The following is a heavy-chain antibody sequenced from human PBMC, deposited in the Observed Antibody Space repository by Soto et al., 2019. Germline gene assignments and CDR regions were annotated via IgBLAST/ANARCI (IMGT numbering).Heavy chain of an antibody. Sequence: EVQLVESGGGLVQPGGSLRLSCEASGFTFRNYDMHWVRQGTGKGLEWVSGISAAGDPDYADSVEGRFTISRENAQNSFFLQMNSLRVGDXXVXXXXRTDRDFYGLDVWGQGTTVIVSS. D-gene: IGHD1-1*01. CDR3: XRTDRDFYGLDV. J-gene: IGHJ6*02. CDR1: GFTFRNYD. CDR2: ISAAGDP. V-gene: IGHV3-13*05.